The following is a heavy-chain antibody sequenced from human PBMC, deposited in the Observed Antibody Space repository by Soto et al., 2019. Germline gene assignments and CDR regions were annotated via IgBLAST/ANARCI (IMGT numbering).Heavy chain of an antibody. V-gene: IGHV3-23*01. Sequence: EVQLLESGGGLVQPGGSLRLSCAASGFTFSNYAMSWVRQTPGKGLEWVSTISGGGGNTYYPDSVTGRFTISRDNSKDTVYLQMNRLRGEDTAIYYCAKERLGRGADYWGQGALVTVTS. CDR1: GFTFSNYA. CDR3: AKERLGRGADY. CDR2: ISGGGGNT. J-gene: IGHJ4*02.